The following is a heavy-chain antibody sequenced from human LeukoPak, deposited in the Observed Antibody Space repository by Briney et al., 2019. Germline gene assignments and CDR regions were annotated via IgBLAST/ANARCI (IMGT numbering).Heavy chain of an antibody. D-gene: IGHD4-17*01. CDR3: AKPTTVTGRKLQAFDY. Sequence: PGGSLRLSCAASGFPFNNYAMSWVRQAPGKGLEWVSSISGSGGSTYYPASVKGRITISRDNSKSTLYLQMNSLRAEDTAVYYCAKPTTVTGRKLQAFDYWGQGTLVTVSS. CDR1: GFPFNNYA. V-gene: IGHV3-23*01. J-gene: IGHJ4*02. CDR2: ISGSGGST.